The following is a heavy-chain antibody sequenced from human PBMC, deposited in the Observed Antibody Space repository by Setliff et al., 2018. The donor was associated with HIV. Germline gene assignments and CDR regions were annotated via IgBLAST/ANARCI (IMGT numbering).Heavy chain of an antibody. Sequence: GASVKVSCKPSGYTFTAYGLSWVRQAPGQGHEWMGWISTYSDETSYAQRLQGRVTMTTDTSTSTAYMELRRLTFDDTAVYYCARDVEHMMDVWGQGTTVTVSS. V-gene: IGHV1-18*01. CDR2: ISTYSDET. J-gene: IGHJ6*02. CDR1: GYTFTAYG. CDR3: ARDVEHMMDV.